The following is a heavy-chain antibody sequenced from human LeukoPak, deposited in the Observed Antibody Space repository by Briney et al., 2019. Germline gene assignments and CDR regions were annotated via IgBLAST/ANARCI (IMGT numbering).Heavy chain of an antibody. CDR1: GFTFSSYS. D-gene: IGHD2-21*02. CDR2: ISSSSSYI. Sequence: GGSLRLSCAASGFTFSSYSMNWVRQAPGKGLEWVSSISSSSSYIYYADSVKGRFTISRDNAKNSLYLQMNSLKAEDTAVYYCTRVHEGLLLFDYWGQGTLVTVSS. CDR3: TRVHEGLLLFDY. J-gene: IGHJ4*02. V-gene: IGHV3-21*03.